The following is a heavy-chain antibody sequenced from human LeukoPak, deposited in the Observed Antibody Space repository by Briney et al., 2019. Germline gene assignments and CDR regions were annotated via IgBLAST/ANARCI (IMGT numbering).Heavy chain of an antibody. CDR2: ISRSGDTI. D-gene: IGHD3-10*01. Sequence: PGGSLRLSCAASGFTFSSYEMNWVRQAPGKGLEWVSHISRSGDTIYYADSVKGRFSISRDNAKNSVFLQMNSLRAEDTAVFYCARDPGRGGDLDYWGQGTLVTVSS. V-gene: IGHV3-48*03. J-gene: IGHJ4*02. CDR3: ARDPGRGGDLDY. CDR1: GFTFSSYE.